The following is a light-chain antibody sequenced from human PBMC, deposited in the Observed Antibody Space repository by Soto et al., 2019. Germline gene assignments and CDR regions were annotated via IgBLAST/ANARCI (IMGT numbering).Light chain of an antibody. CDR2: GTS. CDR3: QQYGRSPRYT. CDR1: QSVSSTN. Sequence: EIVLTQSPGTLSLSPGERATLSCRASQSVSSTNLAWYQQKPGQAPRLLIYGTSTRATGIPDRFSGSGSRTDFTLTISRLEPEYFTVYYCQQYGRSPRYTFGQGTKLEIK. V-gene: IGKV3-20*01. J-gene: IGKJ2*01.